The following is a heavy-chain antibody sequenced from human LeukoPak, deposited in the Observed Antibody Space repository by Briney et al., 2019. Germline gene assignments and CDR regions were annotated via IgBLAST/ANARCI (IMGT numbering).Heavy chain of an antibody. CDR2: IRYDGSNK. D-gene: IGHD3-10*01. V-gene: IGHV3-30*02. Sequence: GGSLRLSCAASGFTFSSYGMHWVRQAPGKGLEWVAFIRYDGSNKYYADSVKGRFTISRDNSKNTLYLQMNSLRAEDTAVYYCAKPFSGSGYYYYMDVWGKGTTVTVSS. CDR3: AKPFSGSGYYYYMDV. CDR1: GFTFSSYG. J-gene: IGHJ6*03.